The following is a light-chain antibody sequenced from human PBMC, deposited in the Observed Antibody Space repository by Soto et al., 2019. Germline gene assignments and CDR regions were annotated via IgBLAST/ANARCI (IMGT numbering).Light chain of an antibody. CDR2: AAA. J-gene: IGKJ4*01. CDR3: QPSYITPLT. CDR1: QSINKF. Sequence: DIQMTQSPSSLSASVGDRVTITCRASQSINKFLNWYQQKPGQAPKLLIYAAASLQSVVPSRVSGSRSGQDFTLTISSLQPEDFATYYCQPSYITPLTFGGGTKVDVK. V-gene: IGKV1-39*01.